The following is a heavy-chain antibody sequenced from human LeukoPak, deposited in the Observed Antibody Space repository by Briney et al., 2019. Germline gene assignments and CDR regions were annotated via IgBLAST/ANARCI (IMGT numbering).Heavy chain of an antibody. CDR1: GFTFSDYY. V-gene: IGHV3-11*01. J-gene: IGHJ6*02. CDR2: ISSSGSTI. Sequence: GGSLRLSCAASGFTFSDYYMSWIRQAPGKGLEWVSYISSSGSTIYYAESVKGRFTISRGNAKNSLYLQMNSLRAEDTAVYCCARAPAAAGFYYYYGMDVWGQGTTVTVSS. D-gene: IGHD6-13*01. CDR3: ARAPAAAGFYYYYGMDV.